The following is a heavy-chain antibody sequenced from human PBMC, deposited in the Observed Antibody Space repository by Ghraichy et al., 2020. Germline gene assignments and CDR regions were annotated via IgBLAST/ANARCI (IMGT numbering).Heavy chain of an antibody. V-gene: IGHV4-59*01. CDR1: GDSISSYY. J-gene: IGHJ3*02. D-gene: IGHD3-10*01. CDR2: IYYSGST. Sequence: QTLSLTCTVSGDSISSYYWSWIRQPPGKGLEWIGNIYYSGSTNYNPSLKSRVTISVDTSKNQFSLKLSSVTAADTAVYYCARDSGAFDIWGQGTMVTVSS. CDR3: ARDSGAFDI.